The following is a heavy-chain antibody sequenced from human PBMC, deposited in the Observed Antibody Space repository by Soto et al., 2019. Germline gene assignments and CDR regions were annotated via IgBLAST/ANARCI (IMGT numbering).Heavy chain of an antibody. CDR3: AISKGVRAAAALFDY. D-gene: IGHD6-13*01. CDR1: GYSFTSYW. V-gene: IGHV5-51*01. Sequence: GESLKISCKGSGYSFTSYWIGWVRQMPGKGLEWMGIIYPGDSDTRYSPSFQGQVTISADKSISTAYLQWSSLKASDTAMYYCAISKGVRAAAALFDYWGQGTLVTVSS. J-gene: IGHJ4*02. CDR2: IYPGDSDT.